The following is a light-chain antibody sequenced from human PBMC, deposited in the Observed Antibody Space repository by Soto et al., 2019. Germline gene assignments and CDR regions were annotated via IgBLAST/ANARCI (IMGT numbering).Light chain of an antibody. CDR2: AAP. V-gene: IGKV1-9*01. J-gene: IGKJ4*01. Sequence: DIQLTQSPSFLSASVGDRVTITCRASQGISSYLAWYQQKPGKAPNLLIYAAPTLQSAVPSRFSGSESGTEFTLTISSLQPEDFATYYFRHHNTYPRTFGGGTKV. CDR1: QGISSY. CDR3: RHHNTYPRT.